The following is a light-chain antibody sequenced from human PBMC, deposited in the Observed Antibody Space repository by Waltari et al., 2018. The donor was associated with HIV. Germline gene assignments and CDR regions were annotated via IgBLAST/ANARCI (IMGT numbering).Light chain of an antibody. Sequence: MGLTQSPANLSLSPGEPGTLSCRASQSLSNYLAWYQQKPGQAPRLLIYDAFNRAAGTPATFMGRGYGTDFRLTISSLEPEVFAVYYCQQRTSWPRTFSGGTKVDIK. V-gene: IGKV3-11*01. CDR3: QQRTSWPRT. CDR1: QSLSNY. CDR2: DAF. J-gene: IGKJ4*02.